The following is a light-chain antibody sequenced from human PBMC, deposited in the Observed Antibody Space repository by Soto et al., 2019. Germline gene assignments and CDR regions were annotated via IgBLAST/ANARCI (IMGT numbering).Light chain of an antibody. V-gene: IGKV1-39*01. CDR3: QQIASSPFT. CDR1: QTISNY. Sequence: DIQMTQSPSSLSASVGDRVTITCRASQTISNYLNWYQRKPGKAPSLLIFAASTLQSGVPSRFSGSASGTDFTPVITNLQPEDFATYYCQQIASSPFTFGQGTKVDIK. CDR2: AAS. J-gene: IGKJ3*01.